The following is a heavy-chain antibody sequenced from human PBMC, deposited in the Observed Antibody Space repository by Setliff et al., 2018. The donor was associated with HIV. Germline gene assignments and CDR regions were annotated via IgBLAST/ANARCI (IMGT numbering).Heavy chain of an antibody. J-gene: IGHJ4*02. Sequence: SVKVSCKASGGTFSSYAINWVRQAPGQGLEWVGHIIPIFDATHYAQKLQGRVKITADDSSNTAYMELSSLRSDDTAMYYCARGWEGGMDYWGQGTLVTVSS. CDR1: GGTFSSYA. CDR3: ARGWEGGMDY. V-gene: IGHV1-69*13. CDR2: IIPIFDAT. D-gene: IGHD1-26*01.